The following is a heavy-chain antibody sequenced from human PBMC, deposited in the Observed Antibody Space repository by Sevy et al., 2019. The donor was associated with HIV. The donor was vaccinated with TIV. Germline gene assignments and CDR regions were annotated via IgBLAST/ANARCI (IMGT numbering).Heavy chain of an antibody. CDR1: GFTFSGSA. J-gene: IGHJ4*02. Sequence: GGSLRLSCAASGFTFSGSAMHWVRQASGKGLEWVGRIRSKANSYATAYAASVKGRFTISRDDSKNTAYLQMNSLKTEDTAVYYCTRPGYYYDSSGYPVYFDYWGQRTLVTVSS. CDR3: TRPGYYYDSSGYPVYFDY. V-gene: IGHV3-73*01. D-gene: IGHD3-22*01. CDR2: IRSKANSYAT.